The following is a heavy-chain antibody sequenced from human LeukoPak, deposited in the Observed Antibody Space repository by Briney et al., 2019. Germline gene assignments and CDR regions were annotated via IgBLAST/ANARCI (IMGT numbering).Heavy chain of an antibody. Sequence: GGSLRLSCAASGFTFSSYSMHWVRQAPGRGLEWVSSISSSTSYIYYADSVKGRFTIFRDNAKNSLYLQMNSLRAEDTAVYYCARFLTGPYYFDYWGQGTLVTVSS. D-gene: IGHD3-9*01. CDR3: ARFLTGPYYFDY. J-gene: IGHJ4*02. CDR2: ISSSTSYI. CDR1: GFTFSSYS. V-gene: IGHV3-21*01.